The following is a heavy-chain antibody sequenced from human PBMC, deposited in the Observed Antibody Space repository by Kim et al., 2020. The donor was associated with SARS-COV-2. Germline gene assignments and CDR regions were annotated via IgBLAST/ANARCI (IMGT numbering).Heavy chain of an antibody. CDR2: ISYDGSNK. Sequence: GGSLRLSCAASGFTFSSYAMHWVRQAPGKGLEWVAVISYDGSNKYYADSVKGRFTISRDNSKNTLYLQMNSLRAEDTAVYYCARGTGGGYWGQGTLVTVSS. D-gene: IGHD7-27*01. CDR3: ARGTGGGY. J-gene: IGHJ4*02. V-gene: IGHV3-30*04. CDR1: GFTFSSYA.